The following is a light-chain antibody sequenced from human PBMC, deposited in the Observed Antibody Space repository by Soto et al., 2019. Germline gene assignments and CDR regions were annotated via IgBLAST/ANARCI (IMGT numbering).Light chain of an antibody. CDR3: QQYKNWYS. CDR1: QSVSSN. V-gene: IGKV3-15*01. J-gene: IGKJ2*03. CDR2: GVS. Sequence: EIVMTQSPATLSVSPGERATLSCRASQSVSSNLAWYQQKPGQAPRLLIYGVSIRATGIPARFSGSGSGTEFTLTISGLQSEDSAVYYCQQYKNWYSFGQGTKLEIK.